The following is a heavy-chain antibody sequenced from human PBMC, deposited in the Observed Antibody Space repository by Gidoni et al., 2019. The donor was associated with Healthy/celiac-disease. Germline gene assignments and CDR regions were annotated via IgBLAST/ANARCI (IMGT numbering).Heavy chain of an antibody. J-gene: IGHJ4*02. V-gene: IGHV3-33*01. Sequence: QVHLVESGGGVVQPGRSLRLSCAASGFPFSGDGMHWVRQAPGKGLEWVAVIWYDGSNKYYADSVKGRFTISRDNSKNTLYLQMNSLRAEDTAVYYCARDRIRGSYSANYFDYWGQGTLVTVSS. CDR2: IWYDGSNK. CDR1: GFPFSGDG. D-gene: IGHD1-26*01. CDR3: ARDRIRGSYSANYFDY.